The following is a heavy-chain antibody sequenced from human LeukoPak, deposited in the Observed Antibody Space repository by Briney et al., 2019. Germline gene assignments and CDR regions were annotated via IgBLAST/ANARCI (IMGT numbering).Heavy chain of an antibody. CDR3: AREWEVREFDI. CDR1: AGSLSSYF. CDR2: IYTSGST. Sequence: SETLSLTCTVSAGSLSSYFCSWIRQPAGEGLEWIGRIYTSGSTTYNPSLKSRVTMSVDTSKNQFSLKLSSVTAADTAVYYCAREWEVREFDIWGQGTMVTVSS. J-gene: IGHJ3*02. D-gene: IGHD1-26*01. V-gene: IGHV4-4*07.